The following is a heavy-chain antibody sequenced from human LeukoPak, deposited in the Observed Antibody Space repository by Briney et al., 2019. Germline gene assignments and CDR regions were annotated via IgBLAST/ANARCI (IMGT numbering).Heavy chain of an antibody. J-gene: IGHJ4*02. CDR3: AKRSPPY. CDR1: GFTITTND. CDR2: IYISGIT. V-gene: IGHV3-66*04. Sequence: GGSLRLSCTASGFTITTNDMNWVRQAPGKGPEWVALIYISGITKYADSVQGRFTISRDNSKSTLYLQMNSLRAEDTAVYYCAKRSPPYWGQGTLVTVSS. D-gene: IGHD3-10*01.